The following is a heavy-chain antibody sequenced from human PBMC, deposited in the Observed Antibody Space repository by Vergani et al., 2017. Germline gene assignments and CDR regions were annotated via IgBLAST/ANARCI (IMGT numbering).Heavy chain of an antibody. CDR3: AKGASLRFLETTMGNPPDY. CDR1: GFTFDDYA. J-gene: IGHJ4*02. Sequence: EVQLVESGGGLVQPGRSLRLSCAASGFTFDDYAMHWVRQAPGKGLEWVSGISWNSGSIGYADSVKGRFTISRDNSKNSLYLQMNSLRTEDTALYYCAKGASLRFLETTMGNPPDYWGQGTLVTVSS. V-gene: IGHV3-9*01. D-gene: IGHD3-3*01. CDR2: ISWNSGSI.